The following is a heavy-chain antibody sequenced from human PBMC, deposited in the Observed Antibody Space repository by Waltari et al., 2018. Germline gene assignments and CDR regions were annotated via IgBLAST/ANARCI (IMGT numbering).Heavy chain of an antibody. CDR1: GFTFSSYW. V-gene: IGHV3-7*01. CDR3: ARDPGRSGSYWFDY. CDR2: IKQDGSEK. Sequence: EVQLVESGGGLVQPGGSLRLSCAASGFTFSSYWMSWVRQAPGKGLEWVANIKQDGSEKYYGDSGKGRFTISRDNAKNSLYLQMNSLRAEDTAVYYCARDPGRSGSYWFDYWGQGTLVTVSS. J-gene: IGHJ4*02. D-gene: IGHD3-10*01.